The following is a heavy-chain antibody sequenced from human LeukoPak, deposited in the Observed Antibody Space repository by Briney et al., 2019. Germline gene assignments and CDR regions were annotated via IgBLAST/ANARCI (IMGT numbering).Heavy chain of an antibody. V-gene: IGHV3-23*01. J-gene: IGHJ4*02. CDR1: GFTFSSYA. D-gene: IGHD1-26*01. CDR3: AKGRALVGGSTRSYDY. CDR2: ISGSGGST. Sequence: GGSLRLSCAASGFTFSSYAMNWVRQAPGKGLEWVSSISGSGGSTYYADSVKGRFTISRDNYKNTLYLQMNSLRVEDTAVYYCAKGRALVGGSTRSYDYWGQGTLVTVSS.